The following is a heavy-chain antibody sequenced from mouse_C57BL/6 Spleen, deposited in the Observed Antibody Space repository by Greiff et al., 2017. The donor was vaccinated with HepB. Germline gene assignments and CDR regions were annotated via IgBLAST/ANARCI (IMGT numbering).Heavy chain of an antibody. CDR2: IHPNSGST. CDR1: GYTFTSYW. V-gene: IGHV1-64*01. Sequence: QVQLQQSGAELVKPGASVKLSCKASGYTFTSYWMHWVKQRPGQGLEWIGMIHPNSGSTNYNEKFKSKATLTVDKSSSTAYMQLSSLTSEDSAVYYCARREHRGLDGGFAYWGQGTLVTVSA. J-gene: IGHJ3*01. CDR3: ARREHRGLDGGFAY.